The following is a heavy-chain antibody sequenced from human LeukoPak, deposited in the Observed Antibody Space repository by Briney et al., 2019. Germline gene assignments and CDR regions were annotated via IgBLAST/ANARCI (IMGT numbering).Heavy chain of an antibody. CDR2: ISYDGSNE. Sequence: PGGSLRLSCAASGFTFSSYAMHWVRQAPGKGLEWVAVISYDGSNEYYADSVKGRFTISRDNSKNTLYLQMNSLRADDTAVYYCARVFAGATVDYWGQGTLVTVSS. V-gene: IGHV3-30-3*01. CDR3: ARVFAGATVDY. J-gene: IGHJ4*02. D-gene: IGHD1-26*01. CDR1: GFTFSSYA.